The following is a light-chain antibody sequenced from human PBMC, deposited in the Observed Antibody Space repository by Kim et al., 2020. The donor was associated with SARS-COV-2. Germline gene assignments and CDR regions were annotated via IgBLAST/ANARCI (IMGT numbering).Light chain of an antibody. Sequence: EIVLTQSPGTLSVSPGERATLSCRASLSVSSSYLAWFQQKPGQAPRLVIYGASGRATGVPDRFSGSGSGTDFTLTISRLEPEDFAVYYCQLYDRSTWTFGQGTKVDIK. V-gene: IGKV3-20*01. CDR2: GAS. CDR1: LSVSSSY. CDR3: QLYDRSTWT. J-gene: IGKJ1*01.